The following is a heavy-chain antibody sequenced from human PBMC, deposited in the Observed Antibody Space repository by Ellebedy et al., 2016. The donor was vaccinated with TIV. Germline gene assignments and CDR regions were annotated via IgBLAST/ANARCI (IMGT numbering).Heavy chain of an antibody. CDR1: GGSFSGYF. D-gene: IGHD1-1*01. Sequence: MPSETLSFTCTVSGGSFSGYFWSWLRQPPGQGLQWIAYVHPTGTTNFLPSLKSRVTISLDTSKSQFSLKMTSVTAADTAIYFCARMPIYNASFGWFDPWGQGTLVAVSS. CDR2: VHPTGTT. CDR3: ARMPIYNASFGWFDP. J-gene: IGHJ5*02. V-gene: IGHV4-59*01.